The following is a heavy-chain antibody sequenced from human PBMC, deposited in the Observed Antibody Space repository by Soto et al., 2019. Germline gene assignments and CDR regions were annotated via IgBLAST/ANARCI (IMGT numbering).Heavy chain of an antibody. CDR1: GGSISSSNW. Sequence: SETLSLTCAVSGGSISSSNWWRWVRQPPGKGLEWIGEIYHSGSTNYNPSLKSRVTISVDKSKNQFSLKLSSVTAADTAVYYCARDRASPGIAVAGYYYYGMDVWGQGTTVTVSS. J-gene: IGHJ6*02. V-gene: IGHV4-4*02. D-gene: IGHD6-19*01. CDR2: IYHSGST. CDR3: ARDRASPGIAVAGYYYYGMDV.